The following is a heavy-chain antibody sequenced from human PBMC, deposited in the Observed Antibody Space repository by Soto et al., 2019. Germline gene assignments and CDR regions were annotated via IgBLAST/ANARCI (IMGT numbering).Heavy chain of an antibody. CDR2: IFHTGST. J-gene: IGHJ4*01. CDR1: NFSITSGLY. Sequence: TSETLSLSCAVSNFSITSGLYWGCLRPPPGKVLELIGSIFHTGSTYYQPSLKSRVTISLDRSKNQFSLTLRSVTAADTAVYYCARDGLRYFESYGYYSGPPLDYWGQGVLVTVSS. CDR3: ARDGLRYFESYGYYSGPPLDY. V-gene: IGHV4-38-2*02. D-gene: IGHD3-22*01.